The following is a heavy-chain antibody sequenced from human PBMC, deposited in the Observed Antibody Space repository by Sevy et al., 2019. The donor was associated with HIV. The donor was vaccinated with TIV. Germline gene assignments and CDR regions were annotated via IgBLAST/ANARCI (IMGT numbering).Heavy chain of an antibody. V-gene: IGHV3-21*01. J-gene: IGHJ5*02. Sequence: GGSLRLSCAASGFTFSTYNMNWVRQAPGKGLEWVSFISGISNYIYYADSVKGRFTISRDNAKNTLYLQMNSLRAEDTAVYYCARDHLSSAYSSSWYDSRGWFDPWGQGTLVTVSS. D-gene: IGHD6-13*01. CDR3: ARDHLSSAYSSSWYDSRGWFDP. CDR1: GFTFSTYN. CDR2: ISGISNYI.